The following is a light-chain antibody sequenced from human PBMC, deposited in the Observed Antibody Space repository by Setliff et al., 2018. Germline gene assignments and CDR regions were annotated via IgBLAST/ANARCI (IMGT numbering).Light chain of an antibody. CDR3: SSYTSLSTRV. J-gene: IGLJ1*01. CDR2: EVS. V-gene: IGLV2-14*01. Sequence: QSALTQPASVSGSPGQSITISCTGTSSDVGDYKYVSWYQQLPGKAPKLIIFEVSIRPSGIPNRFSGSKSGNTASLTISGLQAEDEADYYCSSYTSLSTRVFGTGTKVTVL. CDR1: SSDVGDYKY.